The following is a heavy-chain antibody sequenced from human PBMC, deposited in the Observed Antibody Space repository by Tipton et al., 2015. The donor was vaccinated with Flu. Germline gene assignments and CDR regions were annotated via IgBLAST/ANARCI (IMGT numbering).Heavy chain of an antibody. CDR2: VNSNNGAT. V-gene: IGHV1-2*02. Sequence: QLVQSGAEVKKPGASVRVSCKTSGYRFTGFYIHWVRQAPGHGLEWMGWVNSNNGATNYAPKFQGRVTMTRDTSSTTAYMELDSLRSDDTAVYYCARSQGSPGDYWGQGTLVTVSS. D-gene: IGHD3-10*01. J-gene: IGHJ4*02. CDR1: GYRFTGFY. CDR3: ARSQGSPGDY.